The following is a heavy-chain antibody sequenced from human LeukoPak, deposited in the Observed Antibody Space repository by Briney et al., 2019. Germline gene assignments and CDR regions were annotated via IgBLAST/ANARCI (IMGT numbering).Heavy chain of an antibody. CDR1: GFTFSSYW. V-gene: IGHV3-7*01. Sequence: GGSLRLSCAASGFTFSSYWMSWVRQAPGKGLEWVANIKQDGSEKYYVDSVKGRFTISRDNAKNSLYLQMNSLRAEDTAVYYCARERGGGYSSSWYSDAFDIWGRGTMVTVSS. CDR3: ARERGGGYSSSWYSDAFDI. D-gene: IGHD6-13*01. CDR2: IKQDGSEK. J-gene: IGHJ3*02.